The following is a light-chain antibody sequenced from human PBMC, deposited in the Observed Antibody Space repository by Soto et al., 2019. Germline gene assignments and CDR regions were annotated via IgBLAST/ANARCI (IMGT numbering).Light chain of an antibody. V-gene: IGKV2-30*01. CDR1: QGLVYSDGNTF. J-gene: IGKJ1*01. CDR2: QVS. Sequence: DVVMTQSPLSLSVTLGQPASISCRSSQGLVYSDGNTFLNWFHQRPGQSPRRLIYQVSNRDSGVPDRFGGSGSGTDYTLTISGVEAEDVGIYYCVQGTHWPWTFGQGTKVEIK. CDR3: VQGTHWPWT.